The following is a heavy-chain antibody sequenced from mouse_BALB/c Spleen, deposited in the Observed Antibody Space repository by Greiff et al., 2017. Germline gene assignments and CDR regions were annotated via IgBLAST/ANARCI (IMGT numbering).Heavy chain of an antibody. CDR2: INPSTGYT. V-gene: IGHV1-7*01. CDR1: GYTFTSYW. J-gene: IGHJ2*01. Sequence: VQLQQSGAELAKPGASVKMSCKASGYTFTSYWMHWVKQRPGQGLEWIGYINPSTGYTEYNQKFKDKATLTADKSSSTAYMQLSSLTSEDSAVYYCALRPQYYFDYWGQGTTLTVSS. CDR3: ALRPQYYFDY.